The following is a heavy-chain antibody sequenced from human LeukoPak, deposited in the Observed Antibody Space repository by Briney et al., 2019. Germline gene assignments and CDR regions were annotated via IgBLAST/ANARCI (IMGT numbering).Heavy chain of an antibody. Sequence: SGGSLRLSCAASGFTFSSHGMSWVRQAPGKGLEWVSGIVGGAGGTYYADSVKGRFTISRDNSKNTLYLQMNSLRAEDTAVYYCAKSLSPVLGARGYFDYWGQGALVTVSS. V-gene: IGHV3-23*01. D-gene: IGHD1-26*01. CDR3: AKSLSPVLGARGYFDY. J-gene: IGHJ4*02. CDR2: IVGGAGGT. CDR1: GFTFSSHG.